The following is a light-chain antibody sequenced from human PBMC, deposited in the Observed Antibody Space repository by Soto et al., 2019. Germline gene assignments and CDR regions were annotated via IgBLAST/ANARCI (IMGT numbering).Light chain of an antibody. CDR2: GAS. Sequence: EIVLTLCPGTLSLSCAQTETHSCSASQSVARIFFACYQHSPGQAPRLLLYGASNRATGIPDGFSGSASGKDRDGSVSGKDFSLNITGVEPEDSAVYYCHHYGGSMWTFGQGTKVDIK. CDR1: QSVARIF. J-gene: IGKJ1*01. V-gene: IGKV3-20*01. CDR3: HHYGGSMWT.